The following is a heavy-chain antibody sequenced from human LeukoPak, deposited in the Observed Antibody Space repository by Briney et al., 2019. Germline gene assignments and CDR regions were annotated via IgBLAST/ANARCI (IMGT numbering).Heavy chain of an antibody. V-gene: IGHV4-34*01. Sequence: PSETLSLTCAVYGGSFSGYYWSWIRQPPGKGLEWIGEINHSGSTNYNPSLKSRVTISVDTSKNQLSLKLSSVTAADTAVYYCARGHRLRYFDWLLLSPYYFDYWGQGTLVTVSS. CDR1: GGSFSGYY. D-gene: IGHD3-9*01. CDR3: ARGHRLRYFDWLLLSPYYFDY. CDR2: INHSGST. J-gene: IGHJ4*02.